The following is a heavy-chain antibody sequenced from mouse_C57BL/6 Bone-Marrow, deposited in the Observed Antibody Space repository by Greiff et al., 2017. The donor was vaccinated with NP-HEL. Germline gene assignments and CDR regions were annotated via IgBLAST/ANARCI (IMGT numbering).Heavy chain of an antibody. CDR3: ARRGGLGGFAY. V-gene: IGHV5-16*01. D-gene: IGHD2-4*01. J-gene: IGHJ3*01. Sequence: DVKLVESEGGLVQPGSSMKLSCTASGFTFSDYYMAWVRQVPEKGLEWVANINYDGSSTYYLDSLKSRFIISRDNAKNILYLQMSSLKSEDTATYYCARRGGLGGFAYWGQGTLVTVSA. CDR2: INYDGSST. CDR1: GFTFSDYY.